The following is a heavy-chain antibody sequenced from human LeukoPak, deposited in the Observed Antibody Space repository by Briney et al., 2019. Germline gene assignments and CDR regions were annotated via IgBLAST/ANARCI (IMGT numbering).Heavy chain of an antibody. CDR2: IYYSGST. V-gene: IGHV4-30-4*01. Sequence: PSETLSLTCTVSGGSISSGDYYWSWIRQPLGKGLEWIGYIYYSGSTYYNPSLKSRVTISVDTSKNQFSLKLSSVTAADTAVYYCARGNYHIAAAGPTSNWFDPWGQGTLVTVSS. CDR1: GGSISSGDYY. CDR3: ARGNYHIAAAGPTSNWFDP. J-gene: IGHJ5*02. D-gene: IGHD6-13*01.